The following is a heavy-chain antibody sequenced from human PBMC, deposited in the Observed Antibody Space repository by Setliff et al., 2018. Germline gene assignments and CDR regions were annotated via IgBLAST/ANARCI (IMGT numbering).Heavy chain of an antibody. CDR3: ARDRRIVGARHAFDI. Sequence: SETLSLTCTVSGGSISSSSYYWGWIRQPPGKGLEWIGSIYYSGSTYYNPSLKSRVTISVDTSKNQFSLKLSSVTAADTAVYYCARDRRIVGARHAFDIWGQGQWSPSPQ. D-gene: IGHD1-26*01. V-gene: IGHV4-39*07. CDR2: IYYSGST. CDR1: GGSISSSSYY. J-gene: IGHJ3*02.